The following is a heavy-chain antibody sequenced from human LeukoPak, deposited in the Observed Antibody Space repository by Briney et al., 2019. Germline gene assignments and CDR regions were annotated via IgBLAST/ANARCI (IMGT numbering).Heavy chain of an antibody. D-gene: IGHD2-15*01. CDR1: GFTVSSNY. Sequence: GGSLKLSCTASGFTVSSNYMSWVRQAPGKGLEWVSVIYSGGRTYYADAVKGRFTITRDDAKNSLYLQLNNLRADDTAVYYCANTFPNCGDGSCALGGLGTPVIASS. J-gene: IGHJ1*01. CDR3: ANTFPNCGDGSCAL. CDR2: IYSGGRT. V-gene: IGHV3-66*01.